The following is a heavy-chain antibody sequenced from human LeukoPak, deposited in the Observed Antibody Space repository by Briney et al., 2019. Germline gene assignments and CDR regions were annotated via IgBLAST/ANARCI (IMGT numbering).Heavy chain of an antibody. V-gene: IGHV3-7*01. CDR2: IKQDGSEK. Sequence: PGGSLRLSCAASGFTFSSDWMSWVRQAPGKGLELVANIKQDGSEKYYVDSVKGRFTISRDNAKNSLYLQMSSLRAEDTAVYYCARNQRRLDYWGQGTLVTVSS. D-gene: IGHD1-14*01. CDR3: ARNQRRLDY. CDR1: GFTFSSDW. J-gene: IGHJ4*02.